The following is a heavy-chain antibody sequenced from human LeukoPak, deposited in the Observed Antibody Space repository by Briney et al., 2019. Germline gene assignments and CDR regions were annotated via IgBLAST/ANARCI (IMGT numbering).Heavy chain of an antibody. J-gene: IGHJ6*03. CDR1: GFTFSSYS. Sequence: GGSLRLSCAASGFTFSSYSMNWVRQAPGKGLEWVSSIGSSSSYIYYADSVKGRFTISRDNAKNSLYLQMNSLRAEDTAVYYCARDPSDYGDPYYMDVWGKGTTVTISS. V-gene: IGHV3-21*01. CDR3: ARDPSDYGDPYYMDV. D-gene: IGHD4-17*01. CDR2: IGSSSSYI.